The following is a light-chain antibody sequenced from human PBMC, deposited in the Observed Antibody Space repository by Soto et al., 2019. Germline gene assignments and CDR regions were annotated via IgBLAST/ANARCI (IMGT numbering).Light chain of an antibody. V-gene: IGKV2-28*01. CDR3: MQALQTPS. Sequence: DIVMTQSPLSLPVTPGEPASISCRSSQSLLHSNGYTYLDWYLQKPGQSPQLLIYLGSNRASGVPDRFSGRGSGTDFTLQISRVEAEDVGVYYCMQALQTPSFGGGTKVEIK. J-gene: IGKJ4*01. CDR1: QSLLHSNGYTY. CDR2: LGS.